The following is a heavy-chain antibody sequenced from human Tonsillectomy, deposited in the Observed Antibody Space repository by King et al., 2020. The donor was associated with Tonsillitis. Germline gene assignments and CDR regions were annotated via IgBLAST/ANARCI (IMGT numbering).Heavy chain of an antibody. J-gene: IGHJ4*02. D-gene: IGHD6-19*01. V-gene: IGHV4-59*11. CDR3: AGRRSSAFYYDF. CDR1: GGSLSSHH. Sequence: QLQESGPGLVKPSETLSLTCTVPGGSLSSHHWSWVRQSPGKGLEWIGYLYYIGSTKYNPALTSRVTISGDTAKNQFSLKRASVTAADPAVYFCAGRRSSAFYYDFWGQGSLVTVSS. CDR2: LYYIGST.